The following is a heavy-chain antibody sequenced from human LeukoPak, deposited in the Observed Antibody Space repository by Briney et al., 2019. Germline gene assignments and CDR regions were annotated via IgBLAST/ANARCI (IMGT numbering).Heavy chain of an antibody. Sequence: SETLSLTCTVFGGSISSSSYYWGWIRQPPGKGLEWIGSIYYSGSTYYNPSLKSRVTISVDTSKNQFSLKLSSVTAADTAVYYCARGRGYSYVNFDYWGQGTLVTVSS. V-gene: IGHV4-39*07. CDR3: ARGRGYSYVNFDY. J-gene: IGHJ4*02. CDR1: GGSISSSSYY. D-gene: IGHD5-18*01. CDR2: IYYSGST.